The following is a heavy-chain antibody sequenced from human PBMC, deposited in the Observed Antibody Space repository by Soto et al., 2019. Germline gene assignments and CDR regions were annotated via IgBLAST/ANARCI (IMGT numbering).Heavy chain of an antibody. CDR1: GFTFSDYC. D-gene: IGHD1-1*01. CDR3: ARSGDNYNRLDY. J-gene: IGHJ4*02. CDR2: SSNSGTFS. Sequence: PGGSLRLSCEGSGFTFSDYCISWIRQAPGKGLEWISYSSNSGTFSRYADSVKGRFSISRDNTKNLLYLQMNSLRAEDTAVYYCARSGDNYNRLDYWGQGTPVTVSS. V-gene: IGHV3-11*06.